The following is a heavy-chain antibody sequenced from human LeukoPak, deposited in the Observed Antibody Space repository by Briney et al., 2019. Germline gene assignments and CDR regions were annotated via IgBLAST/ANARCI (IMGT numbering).Heavy chain of an antibody. CDR1: GFTFSYYS. CDR3: ARENCSSTSCYASVIDY. J-gene: IGHJ4*02. D-gene: IGHD2-2*01. Sequence: GGSLRLSCAASGFTFSYYSMNWVRQAPGKGLEWVSSISSSSDYIYYAGSVKGRFTISRDNAKNSLYLQMNSLRAEDTAVYYCARENCSSTSCYASVIDYWGQGTLVTVSS. CDR2: ISSSSDYI. V-gene: IGHV3-21*01.